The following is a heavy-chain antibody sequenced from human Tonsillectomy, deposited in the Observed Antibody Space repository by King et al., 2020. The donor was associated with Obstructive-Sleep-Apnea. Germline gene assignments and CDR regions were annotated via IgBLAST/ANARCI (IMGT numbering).Heavy chain of an antibody. Sequence: VQLVESAGGVVQPGRSLRLSCAASGFTFSSYAMHWVRQAPGKGLEWVAVISYDGSNKYYADTVKGRFTISRDNSKNTLYLQMSSLRAEDTAVYYCARADRETCGWYFYGFWGQGTLVTVSS. D-gene: IGHD6-19*01. V-gene: IGHV3-30*04. CDR3: ARADRETCGWYFYGF. CDR1: GFTFSSYA. CDR2: ISYDGSNK. J-gene: IGHJ4*02.